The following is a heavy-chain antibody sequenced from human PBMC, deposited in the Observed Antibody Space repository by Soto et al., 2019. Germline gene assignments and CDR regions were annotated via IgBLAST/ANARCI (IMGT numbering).Heavy chain of an antibody. J-gene: IGHJ4*02. CDR1: GFTFSSYS. Sequence: EVQLVESGGGLVQPGGSLRLSCAASGFTFSSYSMAWVRQAPGKGLEWVSYSTNGGSTIYYADSVKGRFTISRDNAKNSLYLQMNSLSAEDTAVYYCARDSSSWYGDWGQGTLVTVSS. CDR3: ARDSSSWYGD. CDR2: STNGGSTI. D-gene: IGHD6-13*01. V-gene: IGHV3-48*01.